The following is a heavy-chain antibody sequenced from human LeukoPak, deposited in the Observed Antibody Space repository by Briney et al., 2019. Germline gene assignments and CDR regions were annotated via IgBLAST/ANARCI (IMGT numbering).Heavy chain of an antibody. CDR3: ARGRRIVGATNFDY. CDR1: GYTFSNFG. CDR2: ISAYNGNT. V-gene: IGHV1-18*01. J-gene: IGHJ4*02. Sequence: ASVKVSCKASGYTFSNFGISWVRQAPGQGLEWMGWISAYNGNTNYAQRLQGRVTMTTDTSTSTAYMELRSLRSDDTAVYYCARGRRIVGATNFDYWGQGTLVTVSS. D-gene: IGHD1-26*01.